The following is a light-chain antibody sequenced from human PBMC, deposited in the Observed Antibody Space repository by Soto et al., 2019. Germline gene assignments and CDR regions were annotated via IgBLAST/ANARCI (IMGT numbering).Light chain of an antibody. CDR3: SSYTSSRAYV. CDR2: EVS. Sequence: LAQPASLSGSPGQSITISCTGTSSDVGGYNYVSWYQQQSGKAPKLMIHEVSNRPSGVSNRFSGSKSGNTASLTISGLQAEDEADYYCSSYTSSRAYVLGIGTKVTVL. V-gene: IGLV2-14*01. J-gene: IGLJ1*01. CDR1: SSDVGGYNY.